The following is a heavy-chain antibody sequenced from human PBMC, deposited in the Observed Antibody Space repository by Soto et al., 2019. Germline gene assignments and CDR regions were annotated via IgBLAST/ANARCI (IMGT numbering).Heavy chain of an antibody. CDR1: GFTFSSYS. CDR3: ARTPMAGDRKDYWYFDL. J-gene: IGHJ2*01. CDR2: ISSSSSYI. D-gene: IGHD6-19*01. Sequence: GGSLRLSCAASGFTFSSYSMNWVRQAPGKGLEWVSSISSSSSYIYYADSVKGRFTISRDNAKNSLYLQMNSLRAEDTALYYCARTPMAGDRKDYWYFDLWGRGTLVTVSS. V-gene: IGHV3-21*01.